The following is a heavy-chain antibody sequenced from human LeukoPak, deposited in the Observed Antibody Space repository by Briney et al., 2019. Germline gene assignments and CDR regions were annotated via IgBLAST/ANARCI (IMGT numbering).Heavy chain of an antibody. CDR1: GFTFSDYY. J-gene: IGHJ6*03. V-gene: IGHV3-11*01. Sequence: PGGSLRLSCAASGFTFSDYYMSWIRQAPGKGLEWVSYISSSGSTISYADSVKGRFTISRDNAKNSLYLQMNSLRAEDTAVYYCARDRDLWGYYYYMDVWGKGTTVTASS. CDR2: ISSSGSTI. D-gene: IGHD3-16*01. CDR3: ARDRDLWGYYYYMDV.